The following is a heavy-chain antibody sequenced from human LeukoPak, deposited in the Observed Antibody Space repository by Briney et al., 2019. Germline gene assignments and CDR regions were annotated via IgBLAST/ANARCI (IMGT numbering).Heavy chain of an antibody. CDR1: GVSVISPVYY. CDR3: ARHDLPLTFDS. CDR2: IYYSGST. V-gene: IGHV4-39*01. Sequence: PSETLSLTCTVSGVSVISPVYYWGWIRQAPGKGLEWIGTIYYSGSTYYNPSPKSRVTISVDASKNHFSRTVSSVTAADTAVYYCARHDLPLTFDSWGQGSLVTVSP. J-gene: IGHJ4*02. D-gene: IGHD3/OR15-3a*01.